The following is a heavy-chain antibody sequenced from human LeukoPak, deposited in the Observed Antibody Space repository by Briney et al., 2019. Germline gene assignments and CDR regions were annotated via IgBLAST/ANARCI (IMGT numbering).Heavy chain of an antibody. J-gene: IGHJ6*02. CDR3: ARDYPSNYDFWSGYHSGGMDV. V-gene: IGHV4-61*02. CDR2: IYTSGST. CDR1: GGSISSGSCY. D-gene: IGHD3-3*01. Sequence: SETLSLTCTVSGGSISSGSCYWSWIRHPAGKGLEWIGRIYTSGSTNYNPSLKSRVTISVDTSKNQFSLKLSSVTAADTAVYYCARDYPSNYDFWSGYHSGGMDVWGQGTTVTVSS.